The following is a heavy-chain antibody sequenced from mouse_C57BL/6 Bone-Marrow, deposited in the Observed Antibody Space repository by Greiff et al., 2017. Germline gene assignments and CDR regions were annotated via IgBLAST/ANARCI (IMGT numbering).Heavy chain of an antibody. CDR1: YTFSRRVH. CDR2: GQGLEWFG. CDR3: SEDSAFYYGAFEYYGSSSYAMDY. J-gene: IGHJ4*01. Sequence: QVQLQQSGPELARPWASVKISCQAFYTFSRRVHFAIRDTNYWMQWVKQRPGQGLEWFGAIYPGNGDTSYNQKFKGKATLTADKSSSTAYMQLSSLTSEDSAFYYGAFEYYGSSSYAMDYWGQGTSVTVSS. D-gene: IGHD1-1*01. V-gene: IGHV1-87*01.